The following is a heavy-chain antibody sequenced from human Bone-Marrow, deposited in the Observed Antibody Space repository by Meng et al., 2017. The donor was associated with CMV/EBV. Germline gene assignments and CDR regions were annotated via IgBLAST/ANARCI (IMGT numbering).Heavy chain of an antibody. Sequence: GESLKISCAACGFTFSSYDMHWVRQATGKGLEWVSAIGTAGDTYYPGSVKGQFTISRDNAKNSLYLQMNSLRAEDTAVYYCARDRGVPAATYYYYYGMDVWGQGTTVTVSS. CDR3: ARDRGVPAATYYYYYGMDV. CDR1: GFTFSSYD. J-gene: IGHJ6*02. CDR2: IGTAGDT. D-gene: IGHD2-2*01. V-gene: IGHV3-13*03.